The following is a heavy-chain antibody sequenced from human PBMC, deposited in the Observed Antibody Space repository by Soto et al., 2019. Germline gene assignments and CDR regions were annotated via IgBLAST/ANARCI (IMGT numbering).Heavy chain of an antibody. J-gene: IGHJ4*02. CDR3: AKPPEISGYSPPSFDY. Sequence: GGSLRLSCAASGFTFSSYAMSWVRQAPGKGLEWVSAISGSGGSTYYADSVKGRFTISRDNSKNTLYLQMNSLRAEDTAVYYCAKPPEISGYSPPSFDYWGQGTLVTVSS. V-gene: IGHV3-23*01. D-gene: IGHD3-22*01. CDR1: GFTFSSYA. CDR2: ISGSGGST.